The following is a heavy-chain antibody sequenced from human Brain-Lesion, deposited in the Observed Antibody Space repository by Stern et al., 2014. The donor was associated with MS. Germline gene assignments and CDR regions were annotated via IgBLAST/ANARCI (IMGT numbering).Heavy chain of an antibody. CDR2: IFNSGST. J-gene: IGHJ6*02. V-gene: IGHV4-61*02. Sequence: MQLVESGPGLVKPSQTLSLSCTVSGGSISSGGYYWSWIRQPAGKGLEWIGRIFNSGSTSYTPSLKSRVTISIDTSKTQFSLRLNSMTAADTAVYYCARGRVVPGFQYYATDVWGQGTTVIVSS. CDR3: ARGRVVPGFQYYATDV. D-gene: IGHD2-2*01. CDR1: GGSISSGGYY.